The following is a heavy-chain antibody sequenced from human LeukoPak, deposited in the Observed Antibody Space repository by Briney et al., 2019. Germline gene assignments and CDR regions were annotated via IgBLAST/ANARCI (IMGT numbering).Heavy chain of an antibody. CDR2: MYYSGST. D-gene: IGHD6-19*01. CDR1: GGSISSYF. J-gene: IGHJ4*02. CDR3: ARGRQWLVD. V-gene: IGHV4-59*08. Sequence: SETLSLTCTVSGGSISSYFWSWIRQPPGKGLEYIGYMYYSGSTNYSPSLKSRATISVEASRNQVSLRLSSVTAADTAVYYCARGRQWLVDWGQGTLVTVSS.